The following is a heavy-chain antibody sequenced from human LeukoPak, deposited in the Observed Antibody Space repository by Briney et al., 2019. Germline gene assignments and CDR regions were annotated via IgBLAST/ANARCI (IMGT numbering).Heavy chain of an antibody. J-gene: IGHJ4*02. CDR1: GGSFSGYY. CDR2: INHSGST. Sequence: PSETLSLTCAVYGGSFSGYYWSWIRQPPGKGLEWIGEINHSGSTNYNPSLKSRVTISVDTSKNQFSLKLSSVTAADTAVYYCASAYGSGSSIYYFDCWGQGTLVTVSS. D-gene: IGHD3-10*01. CDR3: ASAYGSGSSIYYFDC. V-gene: IGHV4-34*01.